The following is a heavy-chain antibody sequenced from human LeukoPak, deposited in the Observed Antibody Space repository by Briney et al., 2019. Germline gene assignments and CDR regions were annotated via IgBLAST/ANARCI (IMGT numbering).Heavy chain of an antibody. J-gene: IGHJ6*03. CDR1: GYTFTGYY. Sequence: GASVKVSCKASGYTFTGYYMHWVRQAPGQGLEWMGWINPNSGGTNYAQKFQGRVTMTRDTSFSTAYMELSRLRSDDTAVYYCARPGPEYAPHYYYYMDVWGKGTTVTVSS. CDR3: ARPGPEYAPHYYYYMDV. V-gene: IGHV1-2*02. CDR2: INPNSGGT. D-gene: IGHD2-2*01.